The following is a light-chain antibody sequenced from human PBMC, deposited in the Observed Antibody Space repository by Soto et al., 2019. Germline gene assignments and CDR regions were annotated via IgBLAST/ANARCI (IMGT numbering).Light chain of an antibody. Sequence: QSVLTQTASVSGSPGQSITISCTGTSCDVGGYNVVFWYQQHPSKAPILILFDVGDRPSGVSNRFSGSKSGNTASLAISGLQAADEADYYCCSCASGSTPFVFGTGTKLTVL. CDR1: SCDVGGYNV. CDR3: CSCASGSTPFV. V-gene: IGLV2-14*03. J-gene: IGLJ1*01. CDR2: DVG.